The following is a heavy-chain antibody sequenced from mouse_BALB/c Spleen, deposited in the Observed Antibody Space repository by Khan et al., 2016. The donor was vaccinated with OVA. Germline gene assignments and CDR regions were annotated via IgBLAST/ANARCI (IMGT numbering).Heavy chain of an antibody. CDR2: INPSNGYT. J-gene: IGHJ3*01. V-gene: IGHV1-4*01. Sequence: VQLKQSGAELARPGASVKMSCKASGYTFTSYTIHWIKKRPGQGLEWIGYINPSNGYTNYNQKFKDKATLTTDKSSTTAYLQLSSLTDDDSAVYNCVRDGAYHKNDGWFAYWGQGTLVTVSA. CDR1: GYTFTSYT. CDR3: VRDGAYHKNDGWFAY. D-gene: IGHD2-14*01.